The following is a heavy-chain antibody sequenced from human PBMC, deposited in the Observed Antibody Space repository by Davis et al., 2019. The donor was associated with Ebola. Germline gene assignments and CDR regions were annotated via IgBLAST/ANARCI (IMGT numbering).Heavy chain of an antibody. Sequence: GESLKISCAASGFTFSNFVMSWVRQAPGKGLEWVSITSVDGTSYADSVKGRFTIARDNSRNTLYLQMNSLRAEETALYYCARASPPYPAYYYYMDMWGKGTTVTVSS. J-gene: IGHJ6*03. CDR1: GFTFSNFV. CDR2: TSVDGT. CDR3: ARASPPYPAYYYYMDM. V-gene: IGHV3-23*01.